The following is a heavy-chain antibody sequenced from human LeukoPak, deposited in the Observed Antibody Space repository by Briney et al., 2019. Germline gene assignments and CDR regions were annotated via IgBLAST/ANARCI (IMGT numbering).Heavy chain of an antibody. CDR1: GFVFRNFN. Sequence: GGSLRLSCAASGFVFRNFNMNWVRQAPGKGLEWVSGINWNGGRTGYADSMKGRFIISRDNAKNSLYLQVNSLRAEDTALYYCARNFGGGDSSGPYYWGQGTLVTVSS. V-gene: IGHV3-20*04. CDR3: ARNFGGGDSSGPYY. D-gene: IGHD3-22*01. J-gene: IGHJ4*02. CDR2: INWNGGRT.